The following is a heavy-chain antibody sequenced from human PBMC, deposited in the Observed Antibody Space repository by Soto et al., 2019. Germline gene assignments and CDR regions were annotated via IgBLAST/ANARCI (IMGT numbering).Heavy chain of an antibody. V-gene: IGHV1-69*05. CDR2: IIPIFGSA. Sequence: SVKVSCKASGGTFSNYAITWVRQAPGQGLEWLGRIIPIFGSANYAQKFQGRVTITTDASASTAYMELSSLRSEDTAVYYCVSSFTLPAAIVYWGPGLLVTVSS. CDR3: VSSFTLPAAIVY. CDR1: GGTFSNYA. D-gene: IGHD2-2*02. J-gene: IGHJ4*02.